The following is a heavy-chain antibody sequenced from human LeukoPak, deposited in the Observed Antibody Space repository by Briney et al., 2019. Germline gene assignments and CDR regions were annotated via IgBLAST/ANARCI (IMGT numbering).Heavy chain of an antibody. CDR1: GFTFSDYY. J-gene: IGHJ3*02. Sequence: SGGSLRLSCAASGFTFSDYYMSWIRQAPGKGLEWVSYINSSGSTIYYADSVKGRFTISRDNAKNSLYLQMNSLRAEDTAVYYCARDLRPTITIFGVARDAFDIWGQGTMVTVSS. CDR3: ARDLRPTITIFGVARDAFDI. V-gene: IGHV3-11*04. CDR2: INSSGSTI. D-gene: IGHD3-3*01.